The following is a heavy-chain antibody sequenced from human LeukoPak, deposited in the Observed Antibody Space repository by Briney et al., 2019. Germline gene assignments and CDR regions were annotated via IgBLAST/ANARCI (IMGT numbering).Heavy chain of an antibody. CDR1: GDSVFSNSS. CDR3: VRGGQGDVHSAVEAFDI. D-gene: IGHD5-24*01. V-gene: IGHV6-1*01. CDR2: TYYTSKWYN. Sequence: SQTLSLTCAISGDSVFSNSSWNWIRPSPSRGLEWLGRTYYTSKWYNDYVVSVKSRININPDTSKNQFSLQLSSVTPEDTAVYYCVRGGQGDVHSAVEAFDIWGQGIMVTVS. J-gene: IGHJ3*02.